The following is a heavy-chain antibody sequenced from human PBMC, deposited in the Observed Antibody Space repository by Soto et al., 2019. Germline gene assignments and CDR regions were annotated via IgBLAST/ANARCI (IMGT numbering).Heavy chain of an antibody. Sequence: QMQLQESGPGLMKPSETLSLTCTVSGGSLGSSSYYWAWIRQPPGKGLEWIGNINYNGDTYYNPSLKSRVTMSVDTSKNQFSLRLSSVTAADTAVYYCARHRRTENWFDPWGQGTLVTVS. J-gene: IGHJ5*02. CDR1: GGSLGSSSYY. CDR2: INYNGDT. CDR3: ARHRRTENWFDP. V-gene: IGHV4-39*01.